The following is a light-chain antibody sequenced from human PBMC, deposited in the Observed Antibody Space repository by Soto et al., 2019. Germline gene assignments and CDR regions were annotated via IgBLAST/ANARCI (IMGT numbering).Light chain of an antibody. CDR3: QQYGSSGT. CDR1: QSVSSSY. CDR2: AAS. V-gene: IGKV3-20*01. Sequence: EVVLTQSPGTLSLSPGERATLSCRASQSVSSSYLAWYQQTPGQTPRLLIYAASSRATGIPDRFSGSGSGTDFSLTISRLEAEDFAVYYCQQYGSSGTFGQGTKVDI. J-gene: IGKJ1*01.